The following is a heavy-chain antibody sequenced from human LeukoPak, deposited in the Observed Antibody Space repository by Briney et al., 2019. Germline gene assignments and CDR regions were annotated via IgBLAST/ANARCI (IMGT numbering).Heavy chain of an antibody. CDR1: GFTFSSYA. D-gene: IGHD4-11*01. CDR3: VRSAFLTTEFYFDY. Sequence: GGSLRLSCAASGFTFSSYAMSWVRQAPGKGLEWVSIISSSGGTTYYADSVKGRSTISRDNSKNTLYLQMNSLRAEDTAVYYCVRSAFLTTEFYFDYWGHGTLVTVSS. V-gene: IGHV3-23*01. CDR2: ISSSGGTT. J-gene: IGHJ4*01.